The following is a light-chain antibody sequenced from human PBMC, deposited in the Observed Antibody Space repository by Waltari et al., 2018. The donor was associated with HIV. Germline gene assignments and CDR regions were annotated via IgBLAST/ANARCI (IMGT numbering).Light chain of an antibody. Sequence: DVQLTQSPSNLSSFVGATDAITCRASQNIDNWLAWYLQKPGRAPKLLLSRASILESGVSSRFTGSGSGTEFTLTIRSLQPDDVGTYYCQQYSTHYGFGQGT. J-gene: IGKJ2*01. CDR1: QNIDNW. CDR3: QQYSTHYG. V-gene: IGKV1-5*03. CDR2: RAS.